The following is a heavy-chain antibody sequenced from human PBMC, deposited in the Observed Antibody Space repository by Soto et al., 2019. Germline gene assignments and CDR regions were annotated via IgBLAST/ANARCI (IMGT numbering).Heavy chain of an antibody. Sequence: PSETLSLTCAVYGGSFSGYYWSWIRQPPGKGLEWIGEINHSGSTNYNPSLKSRVTISVDTSKNQFSLKLSSVTAADTAVYYCARGKPSRYSSSSSGLDSWGQGALVTVSS. D-gene: IGHD6-6*01. CDR1: GGSFSGYY. CDR2: INHSGST. V-gene: IGHV4-34*01. CDR3: ARGKPSRYSSSSSGLDS. J-gene: IGHJ5*01.